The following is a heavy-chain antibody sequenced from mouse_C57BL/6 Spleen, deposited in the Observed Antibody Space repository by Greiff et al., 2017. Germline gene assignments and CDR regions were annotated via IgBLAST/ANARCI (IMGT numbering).Heavy chain of an antibody. Sequence: VQRVESGAELARPGASVKMSCKASGYTFTSYTMPWVKQRPGQGLEWIGYINPSSGYTKYNQKFKDKATLTADKSSSTAYMQLSSLTSEDSAVXYCARRGVYAMDYWGQGTSVTVSS. CDR1: GYTFTSYT. J-gene: IGHJ4*01. CDR2: INPSSGYT. V-gene: IGHV1-4*01. CDR3: ARRGVYAMDY.